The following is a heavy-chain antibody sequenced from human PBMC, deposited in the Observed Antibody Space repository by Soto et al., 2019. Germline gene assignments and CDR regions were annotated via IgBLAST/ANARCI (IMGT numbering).Heavy chain of an antibody. V-gene: IGHV4-4*02. D-gene: IGHD2-2*01. CDR3: ARRGTLGYCSSTSCYAGPAFDY. J-gene: IGHJ4*02. Sequence: QVQLQESGPGLVKPSGTLSLTCAVSSGSISSSNWWSWVRQPPGKGLEWIGEIYHSGSTKYNPSLKSRVTISVDKSKNQFSLKLSSVTAADTAVYYCARRGTLGYCSSTSCYAGPAFDYWGQGTLVTVSS. CDR2: IYHSGST. CDR1: SGSISSSNW.